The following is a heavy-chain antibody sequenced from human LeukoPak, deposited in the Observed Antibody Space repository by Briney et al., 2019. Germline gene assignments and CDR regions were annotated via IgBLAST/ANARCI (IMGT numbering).Heavy chain of an antibody. Sequence: SETLSLTCAVYGGSFSGYYWSWIRQPPGKGLEWIGEINHSGSTNYKPSLKSRVTISVDTSKNQFSLKLSSVTAADTAVYYCAREKLWFRELLPDYWGRGTLVTVSS. J-gene: IGHJ4*02. CDR2: INHSGST. V-gene: IGHV4-34*01. CDR3: AREKLWFRELLPDY. CDR1: GGSFSGYY. D-gene: IGHD3-10*01.